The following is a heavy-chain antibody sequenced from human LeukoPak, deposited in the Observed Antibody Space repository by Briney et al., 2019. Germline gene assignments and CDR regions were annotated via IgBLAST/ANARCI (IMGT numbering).Heavy chain of an antibody. J-gene: IGHJ4*02. CDR1: GGSISSYY. V-gene: IGHV4-59*08. Sequence: SETLSLTCTVSGGSISSYYWSWIRQPPGKGLEWIGYIYYSGSTNYNPSLKSRVTISVDTSKNQFSLKLSSVTAADTAVYYCARLEIMITFGGVISQGYFDYWGQGTLVTVSS. D-gene: IGHD3-16*01. CDR3: ARLEIMITFGGVISQGYFDY. CDR2: IYYSGST.